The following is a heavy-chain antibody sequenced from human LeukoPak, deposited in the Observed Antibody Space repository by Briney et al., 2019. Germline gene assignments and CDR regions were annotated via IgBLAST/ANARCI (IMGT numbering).Heavy chain of an antibody. CDR2: MNHSGSA. CDR1: GGSFSGYY. J-gene: IGHJ4*02. Sequence: SETLSLTCAVYGGSFSGYYWTWIRQPPGKGLEWIGEMNHSGSANYNPSLKSRVTISVDTSKNQCSLRLSSVTAADTAVYYCARGRYFDYWGQGTLVTVSS. V-gene: IGHV4-34*01. CDR3: ARGRYFDY.